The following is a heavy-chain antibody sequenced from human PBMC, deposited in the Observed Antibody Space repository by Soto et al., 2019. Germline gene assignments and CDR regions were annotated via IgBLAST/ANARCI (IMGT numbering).Heavy chain of an antibody. J-gene: IGHJ4*02. V-gene: IGHV1-46*01. CDR1: GYTFTSYY. Sequence: ASVKVSCKASGYTFTSYYMHWVRHAPGQGLEWMGIINPSGGSTSYAQKFQGRVTMTRDTSTSTVYMELSSLRSEDTAVYYCAREGGSGWYFDYWGQGTLVTVSS. CDR3: AREGGSGWYFDY. D-gene: IGHD6-19*01. CDR2: INPSGGST.